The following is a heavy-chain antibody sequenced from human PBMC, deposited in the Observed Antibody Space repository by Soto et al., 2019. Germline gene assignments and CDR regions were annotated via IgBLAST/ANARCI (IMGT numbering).Heavy chain of an antibody. CDR3: ASALRWDSQLSGP. CDR1: GFTFSSYA. CDR2: ITDDGSNT. Sequence: GGSLRLSCAASGFTFSSYAMRWVRQAPGKGLEWVAVITDDGSNTYYADSVKGRLTISRDNSKNTLYLQMNSLRAEDTAVYYCASALRWDSQLSGPWGQGTLVTVSS. D-gene: IGHD1-26*01. V-gene: IGHV3-30*04. J-gene: IGHJ5*02.